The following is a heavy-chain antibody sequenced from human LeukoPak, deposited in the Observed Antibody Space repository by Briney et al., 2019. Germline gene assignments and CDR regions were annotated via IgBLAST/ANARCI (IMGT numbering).Heavy chain of an antibody. CDR2: ISAYDGNT. CDR1: GLTFSNYG. J-gene: IGHJ4*02. Sequence: ASVKVSCKASGLTFSNYGITWVRQAPGQGLEWVGWISAYDGNTNYAQKFQGRVTMTTDTSTSTAHMELRSLRYDDTAVYYCARDGRFAAYEPDYWGQGALLTVSS. CDR3: ARDGRFAAYEPDY. D-gene: IGHD1-26*01. V-gene: IGHV1-18*01.